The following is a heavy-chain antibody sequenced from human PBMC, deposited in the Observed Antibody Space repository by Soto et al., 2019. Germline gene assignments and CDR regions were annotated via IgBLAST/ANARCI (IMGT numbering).Heavy chain of an antibody. J-gene: IGHJ4*02. CDR1: GFTFSSYS. V-gene: IGHV3-48*02. CDR2: ISSSSTI. CDR3: ARDEAMVPFDY. Sequence: EVQLVESGGGLVQPGGSLRLSCAASGFTFSSYSMNWVRQAPGKGLEWVSYISSSSTIYYADSVKGRFTISRDNAKNSLYLQMNSLRDEDTAVYYCARDEAMVPFDYWGQGTLVTVSS. D-gene: IGHD5-18*01.